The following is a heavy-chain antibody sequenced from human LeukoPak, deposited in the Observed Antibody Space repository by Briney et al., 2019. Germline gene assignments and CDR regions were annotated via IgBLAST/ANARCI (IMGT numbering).Heavy chain of an antibody. Sequence: SETLSLTCAVSGDSISSNNWWGWVRQPPGKGLEWIGEIYHSGTTYYNPSLKSRVTISVNKSENQFSLKLNSVTAADTAVYYCARVRIGGYWFFDLWGRGTLVTVPS. CDR1: GDSISSNNW. CDR3: ARVRIGGYWFFDL. J-gene: IGHJ2*01. CDR2: IYHSGTT. D-gene: IGHD3-16*01. V-gene: IGHV4-4*02.